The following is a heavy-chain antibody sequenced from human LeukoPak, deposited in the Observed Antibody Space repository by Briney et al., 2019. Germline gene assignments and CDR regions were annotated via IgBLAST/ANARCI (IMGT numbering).Heavy chain of an antibody. Sequence: GGSLRLSCAASGFSVSSNYMNWVRQAPGKGLEWVSVIYSGGSTYYADSVKGRFTISRDNSKNTLHLQMNSLRAEDTAVYYCAREGGAHGGRAFDIWGQGTMVTVSS. V-gene: IGHV3-53*01. CDR3: AREGGAHGGRAFDI. J-gene: IGHJ3*02. CDR2: IYSGGST. D-gene: IGHD3-10*01. CDR1: GFSVSSNY.